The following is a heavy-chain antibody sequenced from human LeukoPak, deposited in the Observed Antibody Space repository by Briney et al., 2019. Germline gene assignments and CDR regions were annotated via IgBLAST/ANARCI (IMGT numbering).Heavy chain of an antibody. Sequence: SETLSLTCTVSGGSISSSSYYWGWIRQPPGKGLEWIGSIYYSGSTYYNPSLKSRVTISVDTSKNQFSLKLSSVTAADTAVYYCARHPDCGDYSFDYWGQGTLVTVSS. D-gene: IGHD4-17*01. CDR3: ARHPDCGDYSFDY. CDR2: IYYSGST. J-gene: IGHJ4*02. CDR1: GGSISSSSYY. V-gene: IGHV4-39*01.